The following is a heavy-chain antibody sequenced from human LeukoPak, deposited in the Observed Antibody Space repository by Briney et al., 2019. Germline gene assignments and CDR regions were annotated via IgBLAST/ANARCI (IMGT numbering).Heavy chain of an antibody. CDR1: GFTFSSHS. D-gene: IGHD2-8*02. J-gene: IGHJ4*02. Sequence: GGSVRLSCAASGFTFSSHSMSWVRQPPGEGLEWVAAISPSGDSITYRDSVKGQFTISRDSSRNRLYLQMNTLKVEDTAIYYSARRLTGGVTDFFDFWGQGALVTVS. CDR3: ARRLTGGVTDFFDF. V-gene: IGHV3-23*01. CDR2: ISPSGDSI.